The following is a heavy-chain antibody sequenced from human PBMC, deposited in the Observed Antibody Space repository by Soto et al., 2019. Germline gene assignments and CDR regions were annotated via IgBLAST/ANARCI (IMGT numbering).Heavy chain of an antibody. CDR1: GVSVSSGSFY. J-gene: IGHJ4*02. CDR3: ARGATVTQYDY. CDR2: GSYSGTT. V-gene: IGHV4-61*01. D-gene: IGHD4-17*01. Sequence: SETLSLTCTVSGVSVSSGSFYWAWIRQPPGKGLEWIGFGSYSGTTNCKPSLKSRVTISVDTSRSQISLKVSSLTAADTAVYYCARGATVTQYDYWGQGTQVTVSS.